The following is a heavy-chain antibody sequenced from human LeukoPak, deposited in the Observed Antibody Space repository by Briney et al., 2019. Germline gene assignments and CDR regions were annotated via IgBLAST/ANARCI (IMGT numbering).Heavy chain of an antibody. CDR3: ARDHSGYASAFDI. V-gene: IGHV3-66*01. CDR2: IYSSGST. D-gene: IGHD5-12*01. J-gene: IGHJ3*02. Sequence: PGGPLRLSCAASGFTFSSNYRSWVRQAPGKGLEWVSVIYSSGSTNYKDSVKSRLTISRDNSKNTLYLQMNSQRAEDTAVYYCARDHSGYASAFDIWGQGTMVTVSS. CDR1: GFTFSSNY.